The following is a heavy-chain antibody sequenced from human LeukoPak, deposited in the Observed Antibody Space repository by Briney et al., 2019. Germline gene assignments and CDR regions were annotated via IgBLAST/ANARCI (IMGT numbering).Heavy chain of an antibody. J-gene: IGHJ4*02. Sequence: ASVKVSCKASGYTFSVFYVHWVRQAPGQGLEWMGIIKVSGGRTEYAQKFQGRVTVTRDMSTSTVYMELNNLRSEDTAVYYCAREPPESYYFDNWGQGTLVTVSS. CDR1: GYTFSVFY. CDR3: AREPPESYYFDN. V-gene: IGHV1-46*01. CDR2: IKVSGGRT.